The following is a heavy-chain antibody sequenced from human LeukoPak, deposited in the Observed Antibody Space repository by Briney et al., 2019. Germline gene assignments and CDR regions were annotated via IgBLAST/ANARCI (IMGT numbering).Heavy chain of an antibody. D-gene: IGHD3-16*01. V-gene: IGHV1-3*01. CDR2: INAGNGNT. CDR3: AAPLSSTYYYYGMDV. J-gene: IGHJ6*02. Sequence: ASVKVSCKASGYTFTSYAMHWVRQAPGQRLEWMGWINAGNGNTKYSQKFQGRVTITWDTSASTAYMELSSLRSEDTAVYYCAAPLSSTYYYYGMDVWGQGTTVTVSS. CDR1: GYTFTSYA.